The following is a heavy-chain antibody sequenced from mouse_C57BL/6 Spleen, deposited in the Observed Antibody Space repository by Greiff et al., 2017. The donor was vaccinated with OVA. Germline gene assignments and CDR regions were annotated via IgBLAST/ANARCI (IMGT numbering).Heavy chain of an antibody. CDR3: ARDGDGGFDY. CDR1: GYSITSGYY. Sequence: EVKLVESGPGLVKPSQSLSLTCSVTGYSITSGYYWNWLRPLPGNKLEWMGYISYGGSNNYNPSLKNRISITRDTSKNLFFLKLKSVTTEDTATYYRARDGDGGFDYWGQGTTLTVSS. D-gene: IGHD2-3*01. CDR2: ISYGGSN. J-gene: IGHJ2*01. V-gene: IGHV3-6*01.